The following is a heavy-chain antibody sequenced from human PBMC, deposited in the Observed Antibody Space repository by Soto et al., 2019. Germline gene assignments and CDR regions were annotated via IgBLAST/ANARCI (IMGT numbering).Heavy chain of an antibody. V-gene: IGHV4-38-2*01. CDR1: GYSISSGYY. D-gene: IGHD3-22*01. CDR3: ARAEYYYDSSGYCFHFDY. CDR2: IYHSGNT. J-gene: IGHJ4*02. Sequence: SETLSLTCAVSGYSISSGYYWGWIRQPPGKGLEWIGSIYHSGNTYYNPSLKSRVSISVDTSKNQFSLQLNSVIAADTAMFYCARAEYYYDSSGYCFHFDYWGQGALVTVSS.